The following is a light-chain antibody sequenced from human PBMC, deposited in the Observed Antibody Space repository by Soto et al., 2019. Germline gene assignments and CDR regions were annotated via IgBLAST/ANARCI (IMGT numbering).Light chain of an antibody. Sequence: QLVLTQSPSASASLGASVKLTCTLSSGHSSYAIAWHQQQPEKGPRYLMKLNSDGSHSKGDGIPDRFSGSSSGAERYLTISSLQPEDEADYYCQTWDTGRVLFGGGTKLTVL. CDR3: QTWDTGRVL. CDR2: LNSDGSH. J-gene: IGLJ2*01. CDR1: SGHSSYA. V-gene: IGLV4-69*01.